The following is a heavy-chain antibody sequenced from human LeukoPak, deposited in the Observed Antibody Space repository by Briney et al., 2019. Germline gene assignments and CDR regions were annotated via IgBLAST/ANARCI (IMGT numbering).Heavy chain of an antibody. D-gene: IGHD1-14*01. CDR2: IIPILGIA. Sequence: SVKVSCKASGGTFSSYAISWVRQAPGQGLEWMGRIIPILGIANYAQKFQGRVTITADKSMSTAYMELSSLRSEDTAVYYCARDPEGPPDYWGQGTLVTVSS. CDR3: ARDPEGPPDY. CDR1: GGTFSSYA. J-gene: IGHJ4*02. V-gene: IGHV1-69*04.